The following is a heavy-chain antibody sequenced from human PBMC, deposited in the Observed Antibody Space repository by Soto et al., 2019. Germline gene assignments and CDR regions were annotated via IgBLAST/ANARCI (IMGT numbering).Heavy chain of an antibody. D-gene: IGHD1-7*01. V-gene: IGHV1-69*06. J-gene: IGHJ5*02. Sequence: QVQLTQSGAEVRKPGSSVTVSCRASGDTFSSDAISWVRQAPGHGLEWMGGIIPLLNTPNYARQFRGRLTITADKSTNTAYMELSRLTSDDSAIYYCARELELRTHTDWFDLWGPGTLVTVSS. CDR2: IIPLLNTP. CDR3: ARELELRTHTDWFDL. CDR1: GDTFSSDA.